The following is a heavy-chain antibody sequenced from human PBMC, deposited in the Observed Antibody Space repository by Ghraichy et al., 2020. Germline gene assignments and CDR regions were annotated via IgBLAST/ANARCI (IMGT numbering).Heavy chain of an antibody. CDR3: AGLVTPTAGLRFDY. Sequence: ETLSLTCTVSGGSISSYYWSWIRQPPGKGLEWIGYIYTSGSTNYNPSLKSRVTISVDTSKNQFSLKLSSVTAADTAVYYCAGLVTPTAGLRFDYWGQGTLVTVSS. D-gene: IGHD6-13*01. J-gene: IGHJ4*02. V-gene: IGHV4-4*09. CDR1: GGSISSYY. CDR2: IYTSGST.